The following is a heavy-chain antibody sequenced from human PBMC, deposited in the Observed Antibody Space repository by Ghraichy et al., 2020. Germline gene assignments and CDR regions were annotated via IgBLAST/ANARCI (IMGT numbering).Heavy chain of an antibody. CDR1: GGSFSGYY. Sequence: SQTLSLTCAVYGGSFSGYYWSWIRQPPGKGLEWIGEINHSGSTNYNPSLKSRVTISVDTSKNQFSLKLSSVTAADTAVYYCARGQFRFHYYYYYGMDVWGQGTTVTVS. CDR2: INHSGST. V-gene: IGHV4-34*01. J-gene: IGHJ6*02. CDR3: ARGQFRFHYYYYYGMDV. D-gene: IGHD3-3*01.